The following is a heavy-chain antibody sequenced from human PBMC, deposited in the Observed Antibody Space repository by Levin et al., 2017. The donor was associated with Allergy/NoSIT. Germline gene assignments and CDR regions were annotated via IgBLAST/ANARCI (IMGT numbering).Heavy chain of an antibody. D-gene: IGHD3-3*01. CDR3: VRVDFGVVRRF. J-gene: IGHJ4*02. CDR1: GFTFSSYW. V-gene: IGHV3-74*01. CDR2: IKSDGSST. Sequence: GGSLRLSCAASGFTFSSYWMHWVRQAPGKGLVWVSRIKSDGSSTIYADSVNGRFTISRDNAKNTLYLQMNSLRAEDTAVYYCVRVDFGVVRRFWGQGTLVTVSS.